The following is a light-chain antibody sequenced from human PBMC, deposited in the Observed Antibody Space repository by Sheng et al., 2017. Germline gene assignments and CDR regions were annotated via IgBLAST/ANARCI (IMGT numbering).Light chain of an antibody. CDR3: QQYNNWPQT. CDR2: GAS. CDR1: HSVSSS. J-gene: IGKJ1*01. Sequence: EIVMTQSPATLSVSPGERATLSCRASHSVSSSLAWYQQKPGQAPRLLIYGASTRATGIPARFSGSGSGTEFTLTISSLQSEDFAVYYCQQYNNWPQTFGQGT. V-gene: IGKV3-15*01.